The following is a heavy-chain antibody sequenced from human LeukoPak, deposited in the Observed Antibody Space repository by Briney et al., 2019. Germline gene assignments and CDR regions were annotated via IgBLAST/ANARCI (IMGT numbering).Heavy chain of an antibody. V-gene: IGHV4-4*02. CDR1: GGSINGNHW. CDR3: ASLYRAVAGIPDY. CDR2: IHHSGTS. J-gene: IGHJ4*02. Sequence: SGTLSLTCAVSGGSINGNHWWSWVRQGPGKGLEWIGEIHHSGTSNYTPSLKSRVTISVDKSKNQFSLKLTSVTAADTAVYFCASLYRAVAGIPDYWGQGTLVIVSS. D-gene: IGHD6-19*01.